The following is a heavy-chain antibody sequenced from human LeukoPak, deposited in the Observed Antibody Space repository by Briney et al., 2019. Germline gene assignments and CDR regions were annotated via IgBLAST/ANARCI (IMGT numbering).Heavy chain of an antibody. J-gene: IGHJ4*02. V-gene: IGHV3-23*01. CDR3: AKDALQYSSSSWVLY. CDR1: GFTFSSYA. CDR2: ISGSGGST. Sequence: GGSLRLSCAASGFTFSSYAMSWVRQAPGKGLEWVSAISGSGGSTYYADSVKGRFTISRDNSTNTLYLQMNSLRAEDTAVYYCAKDALQYSSSSWVLYWGQGTLVTVSS. D-gene: IGHD6-6*01.